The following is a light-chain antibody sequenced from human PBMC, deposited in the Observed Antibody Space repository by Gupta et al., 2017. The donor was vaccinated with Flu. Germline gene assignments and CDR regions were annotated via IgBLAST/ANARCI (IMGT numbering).Light chain of an antibody. CDR2: GAS. J-gene: IGKJ4*01. V-gene: IGKV3-15*01. CDR1: QSVSSN. Sequence: GERATLSCRASQSVSSNLAWYQQIPGQAPRLLISGASTRATGIPARFSGSGSGTELTLTISSLQSEDFAVYYCQQYNNCPRTFGGGTKVEIK. CDR3: QQYNNCPRT.